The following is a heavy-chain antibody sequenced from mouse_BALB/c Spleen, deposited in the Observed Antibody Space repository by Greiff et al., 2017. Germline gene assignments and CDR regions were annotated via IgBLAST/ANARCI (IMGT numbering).Heavy chain of an antibody. Sequence: VQLKESGPGLVKPSQSLSLTCSVTGYSITSGYYWNWIRQFPGNKLEWMGYISYDGSNNYNPSLKNRISITRDTSKNQFFLKLNSVTTEDTATYYCASGYDWFAYWGQGTLVTVSA. CDR1: GYSITSGYY. J-gene: IGHJ3*01. CDR3: ASGYDWFAY. CDR2: ISYDGSN. D-gene: IGHD2-2*01. V-gene: IGHV3-6*02.